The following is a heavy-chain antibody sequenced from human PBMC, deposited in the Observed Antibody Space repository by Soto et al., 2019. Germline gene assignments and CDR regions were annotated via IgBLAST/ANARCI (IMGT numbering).Heavy chain of an antibody. CDR3: GSPQQGLGQGGDFDY. CDR1: GFTFSSYW. CDR2: IRQDGSDK. V-gene: IGHV3-7*05. D-gene: IGHD6-19*01. Sequence: EVQLVESGGGLVQPGGSLRLSCAASGFTFSSYWMSWVRQAPGKGLEWVANIRQDGSDKYYVDSVKGRFTISRDNSKNSLYLQMYRLRAEDTAIYYRGSPQQGLGQGGDFDYWGQGTLVTVSS. J-gene: IGHJ4*02.